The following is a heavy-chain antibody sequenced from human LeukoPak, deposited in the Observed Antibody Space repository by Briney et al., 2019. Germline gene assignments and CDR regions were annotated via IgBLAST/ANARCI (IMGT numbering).Heavy chain of an antibody. CDR3: ARHLLGGYLGFYEGLYYFDY. J-gene: IGHJ4*02. CDR2: IYYSGST. Sequence: PSETLSLTCTVSGGSISSSSYYWGWIRQPPGKGLEWIGSIYYSGSTYYNPSLKSRVTISVDTSKNQFSLKLSSVTAADTAVYYCARHLLGGYLGFYEGLYYFDYWGQGTLVTVSS. D-gene: IGHD5-12*01. CDR1: GGSISSSSYY. V-gene: IGHV4-39*01.